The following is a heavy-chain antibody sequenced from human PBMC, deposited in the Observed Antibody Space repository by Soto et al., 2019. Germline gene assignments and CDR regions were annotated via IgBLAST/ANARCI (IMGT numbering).Heavy chain of an antibody. CDR3: AREFPHYVSSDSYLDY. Sequence: SQTLSLTCAISGDSVSGNSAAWNWIRQSPSRGLEWLGRTYYRSRWYNDCAVSVKSRITVTPDTSKNQFSLHLNSVTPEDTAVYYCAREFPHYVSSDSYLDYWGQGALVTVSS. V-gene: IGHV6-1*01. CDR1: GDSVSGNSAA. D-gene: IGHD6-19*01. J-gene: IGHJ4*02. CDR2: TYYRSRWYN.